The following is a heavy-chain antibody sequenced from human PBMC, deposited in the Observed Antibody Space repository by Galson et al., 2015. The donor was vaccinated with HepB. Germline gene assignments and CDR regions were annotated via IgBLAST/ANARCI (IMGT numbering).Heavy chain of an antibody. CDR1: GFTVNSNY. Sequence: CAASGFTVNSNYMSWVRLTPGRGLEWVSAIEGTGRTDYADSVEGRFTISRDNSKNTLYLQMNSLRAEDTAVYYCAIGIEMVTIADYWGLGTLVTVSS. D-gene: IGHD5-24*01. CDR3: AIGIEMVTIADY. CDR2: IEGTGRT. J-gene: IGHJ4*02. V-gene: IGHV3-53*01.